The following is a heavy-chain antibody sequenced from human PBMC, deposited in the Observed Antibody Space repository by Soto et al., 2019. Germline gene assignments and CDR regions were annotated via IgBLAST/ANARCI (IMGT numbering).Heavy chain of an antibody. J-gene: IGHJ4*02. Sequence: SETLSLTCAVSGNSISSDYYWGWIRQPPGKGLEWIGSIYHSGSTYYNPSLKSRVTISVDTSKNRFSLKMSSVTAADTAVYYCARLRQLVELDYWGQGTLVTVSS. CDR2: IYHSGST. CDR3: ARLRQLVELDY. D-gene: IGHD1-1*01. V-gene: IGHV4-38-2*01. CDR1: GNSISSDYY.